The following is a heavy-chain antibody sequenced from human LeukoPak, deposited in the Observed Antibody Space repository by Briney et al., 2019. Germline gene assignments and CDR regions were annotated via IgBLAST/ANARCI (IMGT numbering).Heavy chain of an antibody. V-gene: IGHV4-34*01. CDR2: INHSGST. Sequence: SETLSLTCAVYGGSFSGYYWSWIRQPPGKGLEWIGEINHSGSTNYNPSLKSRVTISVDTSKNQFSLKLSSVTAADTAVYCCARGLESSGWADDYWGQGTLVTVSS. CDR3: ARGLESSGWADDY. D-gene: IGHD6-19*01. J-gene: IGHJ4*02. CDR1: GGSFSGYY.